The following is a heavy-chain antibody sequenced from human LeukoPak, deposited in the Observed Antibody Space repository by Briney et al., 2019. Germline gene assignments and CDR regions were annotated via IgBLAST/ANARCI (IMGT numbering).Heavy chain of an antibody. J-gene: IGHJ4*02. D-gene: IGHD3-22*01. CDR1: GFTVSSNY. CDR2: IYSGGST. V-gene: IGHV3-53*01. Sequence: PGGSLRLSCAASGFTVSSNYMSWVRQAPGKGLERVSVIYSGGSTYYADSVKGRFTISRDNSKNTLYLQMNSLRAEDTAVYYCARDIAYDSSGYYSPHFDYWGQGTPVTVSS. CDR3: ARDIAYDSSGYYSPHFDY.